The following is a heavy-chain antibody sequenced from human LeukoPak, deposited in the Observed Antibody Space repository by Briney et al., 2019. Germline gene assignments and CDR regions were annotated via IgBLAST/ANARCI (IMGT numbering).Heavy chain of an antibody. CDR1: GGSISSGDYY. J-gene: IGHJ4*02. CDR3: ADGGGAHYDSSGYYYVDLPGTVDY. D-gene: IGHD3-22*01. Sequence: SQTLSLTCTVSGGSISSGDYYWSWIRQPPGKGLEWIGYIYYSGSTYYNPSLKSRVTISIDTSKNQFSLKLSSVTAADTAVYYCADGGGAHYDSSGYYYVDLPGTVDYWGQGTLVTVSS. CDR2: IYYSGST. V-gene: IGHV4-30-4*01.